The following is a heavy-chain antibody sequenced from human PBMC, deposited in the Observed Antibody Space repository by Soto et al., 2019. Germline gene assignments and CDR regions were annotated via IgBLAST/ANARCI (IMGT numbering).Heavy chain of an antibody. D-gene: IGHD1-26*01. CDR3: TRSGGSDTFTY. Sequence: EVQLVESGGGLVQPGGSLKLSCAASGFTLSSSAVHWVRQASGKGLEWVGRIRSKTNNYATDYIASVQVRFTMTRDDSNKTTYLQMTGLKTADPAVYYCTRSGGSDTFTYWRQGTQVTASS. CDR2: IRSKTNNYAT. J-gene: IGHJ4*02. V-gene: IGHV3-73*02. CDR1: GFTLSSSA.